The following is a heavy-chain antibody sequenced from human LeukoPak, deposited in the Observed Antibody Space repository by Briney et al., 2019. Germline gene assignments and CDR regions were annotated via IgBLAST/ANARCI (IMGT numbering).Heavy chain of an antibody. CDR2: INGDGYSI. CDR1: GFAFSGYW. D-gene: IGHD2-15*01. J-gene: IGHJ4*02. V-gene: IGHV3-74*01. Sequence: GGSLRLSCAASGFAFSGYWMHWVRQAPGKGLVWLSRINGDGYSISYADSVKGRFTISRDNAKNTLYLQMNSLRAEDTAMYYCARGEAVRGTDHWGRGALVTVSS. CDR3: ARGEAVRGTDH.